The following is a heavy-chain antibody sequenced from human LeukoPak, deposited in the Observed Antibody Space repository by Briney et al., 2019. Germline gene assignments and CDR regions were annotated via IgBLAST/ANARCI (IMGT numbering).Heavy chain of an antibody. Sequence: SETLSLTCAVYGGSFSGYYWSWIRQPPGKGLEWIGEISHSGSTNYNPSLKSRVTISVDTSKNQFSLKLSSVTAADTAVYYCARGLGDILTGYQNGPGDYWGQGTLVTVSS. CDR3: ARGLGDILTGYQNGPGDY. V-gene: IGHV4-34*01. D-gene: IGHD3-9*01. CDR1: GGSFSGYY. J-gene: IGHJ4*02. CDR2: ISHSGST.